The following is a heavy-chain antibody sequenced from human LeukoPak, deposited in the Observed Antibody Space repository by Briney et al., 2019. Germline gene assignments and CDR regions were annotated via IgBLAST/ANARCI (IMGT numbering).Heavy chain of an antibody. D-gene: IGHD5-12*01. J-gene: IGHJ4*02. Sequence: ASVKVSCKASGYTFTSYYMHWVRQAPGQGLELMGIINPSGGSTSYAQKFQGRVTMTRDTSTSTVYMELSSLRSEDTAVYYCARDHHSNIVATIKGQQLVREDYWGQGTLVTVSS. CDR2: INPSGGST. V-gene: IGHV1-46*03. CDR1: GYTFTSYY. CDR3: ARDHHSNIVATIKGQQLVREDY.